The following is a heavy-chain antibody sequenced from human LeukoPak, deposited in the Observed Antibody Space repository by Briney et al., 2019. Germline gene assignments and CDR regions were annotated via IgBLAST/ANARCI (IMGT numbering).Heavy chain of an antibody. J-gene: IGHJ5*02. Sequence: GGSLRLSCAASGFTFTRYWMSWVRQAPGKGLEWVANIKQDGSAQNYVDSVKGRFTISRDNAGNSVYLQMNSLRAEDTAVYYCAKAGGETGGWFDPWGQGTLVTVSS. CDR1: GFTFTRYW. V-gene: IGHV3-7*03. CDR3: AKAGGETGGWFDP. D-gene: IGHD3-16*01. CDR2: IKQDGSAQ.